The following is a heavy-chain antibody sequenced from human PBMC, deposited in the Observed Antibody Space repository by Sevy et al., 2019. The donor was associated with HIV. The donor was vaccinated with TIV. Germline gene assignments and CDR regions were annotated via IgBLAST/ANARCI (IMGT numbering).Heavy chain of an antibody. CDR2: ISGSGGST. V-gene: IGHV3-23*01. CDR3: AKADGQTYYDFWSGYYRGWAGGGYAFDI. D-gene: IGHD3-3*01. CDR1: GFTFSSYA. Sequence: GGSLRLSCAASGFTFSSYAMSWVRQAPGKGLEWVSDISGSGGSTYYADSVKGRFTISRDNSKNTLYLQMNSLRAEDTAVYYCAKADGQTYYDFWSGYYRGWAGGGYAFDIWGQGTMVTVSS. J-gene: IGHJ3*02.